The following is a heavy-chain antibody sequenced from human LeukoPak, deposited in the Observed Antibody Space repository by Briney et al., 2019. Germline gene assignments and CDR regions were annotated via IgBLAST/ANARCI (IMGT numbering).Heavy chain of an antibody. CDR3: AREYYDSSGYYNYFDY. Sequence: ASVKVSCKASGYTFTGYYMHWVRQAPGQGLEWKGWINPNSGGTNYAQKSQGRVTMTRDTSISTAYMELSRLRSDDTAVYYCAREYYDSSGYYNYFDYWGQGTLVTVSS. J-gene: IGHJ4*02. D-gene: IGHD3-22*01. CDR1: GYTFTGYY. V-gene: IGHV1-2*02. CDR2: INPNSGGT.